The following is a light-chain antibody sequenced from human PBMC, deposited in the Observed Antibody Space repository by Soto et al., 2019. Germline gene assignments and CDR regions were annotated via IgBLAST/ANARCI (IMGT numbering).Light chain of an antibody. CDR3: QSYDTGLSGVV. V-gene: IGLV1-40*01. J-gene: IGLJ2*01. CDR1: SSNIGSHFD. Sequence: QSVLTQPPSVSGAPGQTVTISCTGTSSNIGSHFDVHWYQHLPGTVPKLLIYGNIHRPSGVPDRFSVSKSATSASLAITGLQAEDEADYYCQSYDTGLSGVVFGGGTKVTVL. CDR2: GNI.